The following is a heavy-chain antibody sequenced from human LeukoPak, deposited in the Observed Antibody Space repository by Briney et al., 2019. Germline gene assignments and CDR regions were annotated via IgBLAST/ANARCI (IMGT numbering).Heavy chain of an antibody. D-gene: IGHD6-19*01. CDR2: IYYSGST. Sequence: SETLSLTCTVSGGSISSYYWSWIRQPPGKGLEWIGYIYYSGSTNYNPSLKSRVTISVDTSKNQFSLKLSSVTAADTAVYYCARGAVAGALGYWGQGTLVTVSS. CDR3: ARGAVAGALGY. V-gene: IGHV4-59*01. CDR1: GGSISSYY. J-gene: IGHJ4*02.